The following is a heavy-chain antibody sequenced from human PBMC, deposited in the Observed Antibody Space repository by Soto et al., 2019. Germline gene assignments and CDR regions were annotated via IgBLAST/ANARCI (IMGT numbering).Heavy chain of an antibody. CDR2: IYYSGST. D-gene: IGHD3-3*01. V-gene: IGHV4-30-4*01. Sequence: SETLSLTCTVSGGSISSGDYYWIWIRQPPGKGLEWIGYIYYSGSTYYNPSLKSRVTISVDTSKNQFSLKLSSVTAADTAVYYCARDLAYYDFWSGYLYAFDIWGQGTMVTVSS. CDR3: ARDLAYYDFWSGYLYAFDI. J-gene: IGHJ3*02. CDR1: GGSISSGDYY.